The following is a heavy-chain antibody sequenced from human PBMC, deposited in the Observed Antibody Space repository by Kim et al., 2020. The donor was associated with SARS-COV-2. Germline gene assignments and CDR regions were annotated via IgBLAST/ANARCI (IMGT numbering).Heavy chain of an antibody. Sequence: ASVKVSCKVSGYKLTSFSMNWVRPAPGQRLEWMGWIDAGNGKRLYSQTFQGRVIISRDTSASTAYMELSSLKSEDTAVYYCARTVNMMDPIGWFDPWG. D-gene: IGHD3-16*01. V-gene: IGHV1-3*01. CDR2: IDAGNGKR. CDR3: ARTVNMMDPIGWFDP. J-gene: IGHJ5*02. CDR1: GYKLTSFS.